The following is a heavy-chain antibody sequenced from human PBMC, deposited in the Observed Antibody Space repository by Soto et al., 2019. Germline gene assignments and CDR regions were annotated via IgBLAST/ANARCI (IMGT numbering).Heavy chain of an antibody. CDR1: GFTFSNYG. V-gene: IGHV3-30*03. Sequence: GGSLRLSCAASGFTFSNYGMHWVRQAPGKGLEWVTVISYDGSNKYYADSVKGRFTISRDDSKNTLYLQMNSLRAEDTAVYYCARPHDWIVVSKGSPIGGGMDVWGQGTTVTAP. D-gene: IGHD2-21*01. J-gene: IGHJ6*02. CDR2: ISYDGSNK. CDR3: ARPHDWIVVSKGSPIGGGMDV.